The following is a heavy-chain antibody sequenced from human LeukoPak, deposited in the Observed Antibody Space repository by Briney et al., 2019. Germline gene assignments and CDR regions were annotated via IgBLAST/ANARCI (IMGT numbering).Heavy chain of an antibody. Sequence: GGSLRLSCAASGFTFSSHWMSWVRQAPGKGLEWVANIKKDGSEKYYVDAVKGRFTISRDNAKNSLYLQMNSLRAEDTAVYYCARVSSSSWPRIYYYYYYMDVWGKGTTVTVSS. V-gene: IGHV3-7*04. D-gene: IGHD6-13*01. J-gene: IGHJ6*03. CDR2: IKKDGSEK. CDR1: GFTFSSHW. CDR3: ARVSSSSWPRIYYYYYYMDV.